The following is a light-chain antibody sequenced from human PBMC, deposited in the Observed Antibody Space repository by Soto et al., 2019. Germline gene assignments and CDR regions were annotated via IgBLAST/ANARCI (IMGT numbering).Light chain of an antibody. CDR3: QQDLRPPLT. Sequence: DIQMTQSPSSLSASVGDRVTITCRASQSVSNYLNWYQQKPGKAPTLLIYAASTLQSGVPSRISGSGSGTDFTITISSLQPEDFATYYCQQDLRPPLTFGPGTNVDIK. CDR1: QSVSNY. J-gene: IGKJ3*01. V-gene: IGKV1-39*01. CDR2: AAS.